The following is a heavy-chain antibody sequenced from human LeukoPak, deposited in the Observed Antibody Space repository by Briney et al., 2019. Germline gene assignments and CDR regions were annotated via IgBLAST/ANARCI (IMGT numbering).Heavy chain of an antibody. J-gene: IGHJ4*02. CDR1: GGSISGYY. Sequence: SETLSLTCTVSGGSISGYYWSWIRQPPGKGLEWIGEINHSGSTNYNPSLKSRVTISVDTSKNQFSLKLSSVTAADTAVYYCARGLDTAMVTWYYFDYWGQGTLVTVSS. D-gene: IGHD5-18*01. CDR3: ARGLDTAMVTWYYFDY. CDR2: INHSGST. V-gene: IGHV4-34*01.